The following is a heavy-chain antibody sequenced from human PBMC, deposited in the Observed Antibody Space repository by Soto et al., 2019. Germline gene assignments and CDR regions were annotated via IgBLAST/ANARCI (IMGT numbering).Heavy chain of an antibody. Sequence: QLQLQESGPGLVKPSETLSLTCTVSGGSISSRGYYWGWSRPPPGKGLEWIGTIYYSGSTYYNPSLKSRVTISVDTSKNPFSLKLISVTAADTAVYYCATSNWFDPWGQGTLVTVSS. J-gene: IGHJ5*02. CDR2: IYYSGST. V-gene: IGHV4-39*01. CDR1: GGSISSRGYY. CDR3: ATSNWFDP.